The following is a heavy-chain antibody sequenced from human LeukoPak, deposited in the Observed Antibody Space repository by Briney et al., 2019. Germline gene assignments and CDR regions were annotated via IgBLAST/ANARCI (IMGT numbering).Heavy chain of an antibody. D-gene: IGHD3-10*01. CDR2: ISAYNGNT. J-gene: IGHJ6*03. V-gene: IGHV1-18*01. Sequence: ASVKVSCKASGYTLTSYGISWVRQAPGQGLEGMGWISAYNGNTNYAQKLQGRVTMTTDTSTSTAFMELRSLRSDDTAVYYCATRGREGYYYYYIDVWGKGTTVTVSS. CDR3: ATRGREGYYYYYIDV. CDR1: GYTLTSYG.